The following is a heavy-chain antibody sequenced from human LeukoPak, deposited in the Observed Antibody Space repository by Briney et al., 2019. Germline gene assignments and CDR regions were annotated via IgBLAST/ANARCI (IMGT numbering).Heavy chain of an antibody. V-gene: IGHV3-33*01. D-gene: IGHD1-26*01. Sequence: GGSLRLSCAASGFTFSSYGMHWVRQAPGKGLEWVAVIWYDGSNKYYADSVKGRFTISRDNSKNTLYLQMNSLRAEDTAVYYCARDTGSYSSESVKPPSRARFDYWGEGTLVTVSS. CDR3: ARDTGSYSSESVKPPSRARFDY. CDR2: IWYDGSNK. J-gene: IGHJ4*02. CDR1: GFTFSSYG.